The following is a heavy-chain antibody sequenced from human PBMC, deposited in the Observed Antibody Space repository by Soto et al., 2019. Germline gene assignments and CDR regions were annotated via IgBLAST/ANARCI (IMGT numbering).Heavy chain of an antibody. CDR2: IVVGSGNT. D-gene: IGHD3-3*01. CDR1: GFTFTSSA. V-gene: IGHV1-58*02. J-gene: IGHJ5*02. Sequence: SVKVSCKASGFTFTSSAMQWVRLARGQRLEWIGWIVVGSGNTNYAQKFQERVTITRDMSTSTAYMELSSLRSEDTAVYYCAADLHSSTTIFGVVSSWTKFDPWGQGTLVTVSS. CDR3: AADLHSSTTIFGVVSSWTKFDP.